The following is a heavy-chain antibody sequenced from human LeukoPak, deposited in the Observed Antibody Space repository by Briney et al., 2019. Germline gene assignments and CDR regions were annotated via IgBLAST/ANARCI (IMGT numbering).Heavy chain of an antibody. J-gene: IGHJ5*02. CDR1: EFSFSTYA. CDR2: ISYDGSDT. V-gene: IGHV3-30*04. D-gene: IGHD3-22*01. CDR3: ARDLGQYYDTSDNWFDP. Sequence: GGSLRLSCAASEFSFSTYAMHWVRQPPGRGLEWLAIISYDGSDTYYADSVRGRFTISRDNSKNTLYLQMNSLRPEDTAVYYCARDLGQYYDTSDNWFDPWGQGTLVTVSS.